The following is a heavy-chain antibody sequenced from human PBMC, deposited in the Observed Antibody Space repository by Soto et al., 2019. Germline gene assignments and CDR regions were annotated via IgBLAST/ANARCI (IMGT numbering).Heavy chain of an antibody. D-gene: IGHD1-1*01. CDR3: ARGGLEPFDH. V-gene: IGHV3-74*01. Sequence: GGSLRLSCAASGFTFGDYWMHWVRQAPGKGLVWVSRISDYGRINYADSVKDRFIISRDDARSELYLQLNDLRVEDTATYYCARGGLEPFDHWGQGALVTVSS. CDR1: GFTFGDYW. J-gene: IGHJ4*02. CDR2: ISDYGRI.